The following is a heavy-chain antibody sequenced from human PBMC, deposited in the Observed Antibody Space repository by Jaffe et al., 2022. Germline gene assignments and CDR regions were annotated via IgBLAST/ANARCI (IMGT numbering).Heavy chain of an antibody. CDR3: AKEYYYGSGSGEAFDI. J-gene: IGHJ3*02. CDR1: GFTFSSYA. Sequence: EVQLLESGGGLVQPGGSLRLSCAASGFTFSSYAMSWVRQAPGKGLEWVSAISGSGGSTYYADSVKGRFTISRDNSKNTLYLQMNSLRAEDTAVYYCAKEYYYGSGSGEAFDIWGQGTMVTVSS. V-gene: IGHV3-23*01. CDR2: ISGSGGST. D-gene: IGHD3-10*01.